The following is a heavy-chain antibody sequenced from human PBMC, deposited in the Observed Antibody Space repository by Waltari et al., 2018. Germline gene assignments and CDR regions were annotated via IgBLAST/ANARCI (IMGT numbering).Heavy chain of an antibody. Sequence: QVQLVQSGAEVKKPGASVKVSCKASGYTFTSYDINWVRQATGQGLEWMGWMNPNSGNTGYAQKFQGRVTMTRNTSISTAYMELSSLRSEDTAVYYCASSPAIVGATPMGWVWGQGTMVTVSS. CDR3: ASSPAIVGATPMGWV. J-gene: IGHJ3*01. CDR2: MNPNSGNT. CDR1: GYTFTSYD. D-gene: IGHD1-26*01. V-gene: IGHV1-8*01.